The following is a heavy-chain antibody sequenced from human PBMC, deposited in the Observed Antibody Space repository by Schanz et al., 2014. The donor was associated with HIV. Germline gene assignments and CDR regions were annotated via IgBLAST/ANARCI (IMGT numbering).Heavy chain of an antibody. CDR1: GYTFSSHG. D-gene: IGHD2-21*02. CDR2: ISGYNGHT. CDR3: ARRESDGALDV. Sequence: QVQLVQSGAEVKKPGASVKVSCKASGYTFSSHGISWVRQAPGQGLEWMGWISGYNGHTDYAQKLQGRVTLTTDTSTTTAYMDLRSLRSDDTAVYHCARRESDGALDVWGPGTTVIVSS. V-gene: IGHV1-18*01. J-gene: IGHJ6*02.